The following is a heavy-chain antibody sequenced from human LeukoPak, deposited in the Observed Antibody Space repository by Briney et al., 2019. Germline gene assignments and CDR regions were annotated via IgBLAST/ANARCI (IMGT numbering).Heavy chain of an antibody. CDR1: GGSFSGYY. J-gene: IGHJ4*02. Sequence: KPSETLSLTCAVYGGSFSGYYWSWIRQPPGKGLEWIGEINHSGSTNYNPSLKSRVTISVDTSKNQFSLKLSPVTAADTAVYYCARGQYQLLPHWGQGTLVTVSS. CDR2: INHSGST. D-gene: IGHD2-2*01. V-gene: IGHV4-34*01. CDR3: ARGQYQLLPH.